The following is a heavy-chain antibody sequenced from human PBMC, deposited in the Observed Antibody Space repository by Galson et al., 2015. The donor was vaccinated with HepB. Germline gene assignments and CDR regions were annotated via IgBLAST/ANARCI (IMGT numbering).Heavy chain of an antibody. CDR1: GFSLSSYR. J-gene: IGHJ4*02. Sequence: SLRLSCAASGFSLSSYRMNWVRQAPGKGLEWVAVISYDGSNKYYADSVKGRFTISRDNSKNTLYLQMNSLRAEDTAVYYCAKDLGGNFGYWGQGTLVTVSS. V-gene: IGHV3-30*18. CDR2: ISYDGSNK. CDR3: AKDLGGNFGY. D-gene: IGHD4-23*01.